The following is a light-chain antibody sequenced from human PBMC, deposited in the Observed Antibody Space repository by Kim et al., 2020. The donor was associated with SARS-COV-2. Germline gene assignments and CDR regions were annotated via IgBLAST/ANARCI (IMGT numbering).Light chain of an antibody. CDR2: KDN. V-gene: IGLV6-57*01. CDR3: QSYDGTNRV. Sequence: GKTVTIPCTRSSGSIAINYVQWYQQRPGSSPTTLIFKDNQRPSGVPDRFSGSIDTSSNSASLTISGLKTEDEADYYCQSYDGTNRVFGGGTQLTVL. J-gene: IGLJ3*02. CDR1: SGSIAINY.